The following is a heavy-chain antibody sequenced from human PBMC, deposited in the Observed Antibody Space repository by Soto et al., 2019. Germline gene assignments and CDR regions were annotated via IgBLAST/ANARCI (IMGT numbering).Heavy chain of an antibody. CDR1: GDSVTSGSYY. CDR3: AREWGLLPYYVMNV. CDR2: ISYTGRT. J-gene: IGHJ6*02. Sequence: SETLSLTCIVSGDSVTSGSYYWTWLRQPPGKGLEWIGYISYTGRTKYNPSLQSRVTISVDTSKNDFSLNLSSVTAADTAVYLCAREWGLLPYYVMNVWGHGTAVTVSS. V-gene: IGHV4-61*03. D-gene: IGHD7-27*01.